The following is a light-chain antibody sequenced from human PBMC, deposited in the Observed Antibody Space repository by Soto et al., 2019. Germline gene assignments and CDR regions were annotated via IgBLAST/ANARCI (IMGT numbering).Light chain of an antibody. CDR2: DVI. Sequence: QSVLTQPASVSGSPGQSITISCTGTSSDVGGYNYVSWYQQHPGKAPKLMIYDVINRPSGVSNRFSGSKSGNSASLTISGLQAEDEADYCCSSYIISSTYVVFGGGTKLTVL. CDR1: SSDVGGYNY. V-gene: IGLV2-14*03. J-gene: IGLJ2*01. CDR3: SSYIISSTYVV.